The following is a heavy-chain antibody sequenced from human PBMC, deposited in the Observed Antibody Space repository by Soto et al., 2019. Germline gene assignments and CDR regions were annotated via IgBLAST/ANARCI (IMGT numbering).Heavy chain of an antibody. J-gene: IGHJ6*02. V-gene: IGHV4-34*01. CDR2: SNYGGPT. Sequence: SETLSLTCAVYGGSFSGYYWGWIRQPPGKGLEWIGSSNYGGPTYYSPSLQSRVTISLDTAKNHFSLNLRSVTAADTAVYYCARHGAYSTSVYYYYGMDVWGQGTTVTVSS. D-gene: IGHD6-13*01. CDR3: ARHGAYSTSVYYYYGMDV. CDR1: GGSFSGYY.